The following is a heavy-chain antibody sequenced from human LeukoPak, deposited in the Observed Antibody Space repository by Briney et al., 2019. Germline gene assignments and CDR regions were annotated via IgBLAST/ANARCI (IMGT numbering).Heavy chain of an antibody. CDR2: ISGSGGST. D-gene: IGHD2-2*01. CDR1: GFTFSTYA. CDR3: AKLPREYCSSTSCPNWLDP. Sequence: GGSLGLSCAASGFTFSTYAMTWVRQAPGKGPEWVSAISGSGGSTYYADSVKGRFTISRDNSKNTLYLQMNSLRAEDTAVYYCAKLPREYCSSTSCPNWLDPWGQGTLVTVSS. V-gene: IGHV3-23*01. J-gene: IGHJ5*02.